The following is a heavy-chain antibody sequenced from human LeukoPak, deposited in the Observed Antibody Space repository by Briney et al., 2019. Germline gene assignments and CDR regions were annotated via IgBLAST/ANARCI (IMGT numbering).Heavy chain of an antibody. V-gene: IGHV4-39*01. CDR2: IYYSGST. CDR3: ARLSKGRFFDYIFDY. J-gene: IGHJ4*02. Sequence: SETLSLICTVSGGSVSSTAYYWGWIRQPPGKGLEWIGNIYYSGSTYYNPSLTSRVTMSVDTSNNQFSLKMHSVTAADTAVYYCARLSKGRFFDYIFDYWGQGTLVTVSS. CDR1: GGSVSSTAYY. D-gene: IGHD3-9*01.